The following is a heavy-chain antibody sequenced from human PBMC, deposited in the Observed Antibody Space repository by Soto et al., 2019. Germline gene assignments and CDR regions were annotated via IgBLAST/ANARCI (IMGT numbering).Heavy chain of an antibody. V-gene: IGHV1-69*01. CDR1: GGTFSSYA. D-gene: IGHD3-10*01. Sequence: QVQLVQSGAEVKKPGSSVKVSCKASGGTFSSYAISWVRQAPGQGLEWMGGIIPIFGTANYAQKFQGRVTITADESTSTAYMELSSLRSEDTALYYCARVGEDTMVRGVISDWGQGTLVTVSS. CDR3: ARVGEDTMVRGVISD. CDR2: IIPIFGTA. J-gene: IGHJ4*02.